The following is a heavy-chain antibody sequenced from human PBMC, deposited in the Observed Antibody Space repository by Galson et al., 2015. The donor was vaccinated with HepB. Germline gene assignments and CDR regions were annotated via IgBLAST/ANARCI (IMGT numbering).Heavy chain of an antibody. CDR3: ARGKARRYSGSYYGGY. Sequence: LRLSCAASGFTFSDFYMSWIRQAPGKGLEWVSYISSSGTTIYYADSVKDRFTISRDNARNSMYLQMNSLRAEDTAVYYCARGKARRYSGSYYGGYWGQGTLVTVSS. CDR1: GFTFSDFY. J-gene: IGHJ4*02. V-gene: IGHV3-11*01. CDR2: ISSSGTTI. D-gene: IGHD1-26*01.